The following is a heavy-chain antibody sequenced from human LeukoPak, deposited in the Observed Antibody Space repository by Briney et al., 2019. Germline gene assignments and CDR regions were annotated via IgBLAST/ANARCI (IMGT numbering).Heavy chain of an antibody. CDR1: GDSIGNSNYY. D-gene: IGHD6-13*01. V-gene: IGHV4-39*01. CDR2: IFYSGST. Sequence: SETLSLSCTVSGDSIGNSNYYWAWVRQPPGKGLEWLGSIFYSGSTYYNPYLKSRVTISVDTSKNQFSLNLHSVTAADTATYYCARRGITYSSSFFAYWGQQSLVTVSS. J-gene: IGHJ4*02. CDR3: ARRGITYSSSFFAY.